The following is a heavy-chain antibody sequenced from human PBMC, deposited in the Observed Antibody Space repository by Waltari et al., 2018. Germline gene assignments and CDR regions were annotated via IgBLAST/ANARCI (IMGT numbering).Heavy chain of an antibody. Sequence: EVQLVESGGGLVKAGGSLRLSCAASGFTFSSYSMNWVRQAPGKGLEWVSSISSSSSYIYYADSVKGRFTISRDNAKNSLYLQMNSLRAEDTAVYYCAGGHSSGWSIPCGYWGQGTLVTVSS. CDR1: GFTFSSYS. V-gene: IGHV3-21*01. D-gene: IGHD6-19*01. J-gene: IGHJ4*02. CDR2: ISSSSSYI. CDR3: AGGHSSGWSIPCGY.